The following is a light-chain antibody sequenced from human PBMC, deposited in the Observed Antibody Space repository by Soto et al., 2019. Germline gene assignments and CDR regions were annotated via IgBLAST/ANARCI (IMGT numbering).Light chain of an antibody. V-gene: IGKV3-20*01. CDR1: QSVTSRD. CDR2: GSS. Sequence: ENVLTQSPGPLSSSPGERATLSCRASQSVTSRDLAWYRQPPRQAPRLLIYGSSNSATGIPDRSSGSGSGTDFAITISRAGPYALAVYSCLGHGASRPAYTFGGGTNLEIK. J-gene: IGKJ2*01. CDR3: LGHGASRPAYT.